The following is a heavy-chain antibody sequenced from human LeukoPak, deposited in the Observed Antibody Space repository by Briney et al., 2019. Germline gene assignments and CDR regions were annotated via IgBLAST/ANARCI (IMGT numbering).Heavy chain of an antibody. CDR3: AKSHGYSYGFDY. CDR1: GFTFSSYG. Sequence: GGSLRLSCAASGFTFSSYGMHWVRKAPGKGLEWVAFIRYDGSNKYYADSVKGRFTISRDNSKNTLYLQMNSLRAEDTAVYYCAKSHGYSYGFDYWGQGTLVTVSS. V-gene: IGHV3-30*02. CDR2: IRYDGSNK. J-gene: IGHJ4*02. D-gene: IGHD5-18*01.